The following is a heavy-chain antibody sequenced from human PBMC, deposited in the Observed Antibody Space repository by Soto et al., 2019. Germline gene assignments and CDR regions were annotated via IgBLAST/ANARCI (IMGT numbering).Heavy chain of an antibody. J-gene: IGHJ4*02. CDR2: MTGSGGST. V-gene: IGHV3-23*01. CDR3: TKDVADCGGDCFSGFDS. D-gene: IGHD2-21*02. Sequence: PGGSLRLSCAASGFTFTNSAMNWVRQAPGKGLEWVSTMTGSGGSTYCADSVKGRFTISRDTSKNTVYLHMNSLRAEDTAVYYCTKDVADCGGDCFSGFDSWGQGTLVTVSS. CDR1: GFTFTNSA.